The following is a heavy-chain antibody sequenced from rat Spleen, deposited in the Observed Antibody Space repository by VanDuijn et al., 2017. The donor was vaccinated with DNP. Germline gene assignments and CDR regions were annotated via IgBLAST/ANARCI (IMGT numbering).Heavy chain of an antibody. Sequence: EVQLQESGPGLVKPSQSLSLPCSVTGYSITSNHKWTWIRKFPGNELEWMGYINNAGSTNYNPFLKSRFSITRDTSKNQFVLQVNAVTTEDSATYYCAIQLVVLDDWGQGILVTVSS. J-gene: IGHJ2*01. CDR2: INNAGST. V-gene: IGHV3-3*01. CDR3: AIQLVVLDD. D-gene: IGHD1-12*02. CDR1: GYSITSNHK.